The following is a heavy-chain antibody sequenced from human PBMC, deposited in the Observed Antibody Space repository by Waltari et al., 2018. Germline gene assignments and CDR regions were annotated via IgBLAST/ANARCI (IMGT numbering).Heavy chain of an antibody. CDR2: LDPSGDGT. CDR3: SRDRGGRWTFDY. D-gene: IGHD2-15*01. V-gene: IGHV1-46*01. Sequence: QVQLVQSGAEVKKPGASVKLSCKASGYTFTTNHIHWVRQAPGQGLEWMGILDPSGDGTRYAQRFQGGGTMTGDTFTNTVYMELSSLRSEDTAVYYCSRDRGGRWTFDYWGQGTLVTVSS. CDR1: GYTFTTNH. J-gene: IGHJ4*02.